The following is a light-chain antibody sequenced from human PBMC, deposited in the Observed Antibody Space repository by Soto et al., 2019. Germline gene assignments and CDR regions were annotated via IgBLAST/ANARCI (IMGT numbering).Light chain of an antibody. CDR1: QSVRSN. CDR2: GAS. Sequence: EIVMTQSPATLSVSPGERAILYCRASQSVRSNLAWYQKKPGQAPRLLIYGASTRATDIPARFSGSGSGTEFTLTISSLQSEDFVVYYCQQYNKWPAITFGQGTRLEIK. CDR3: QQYNKWPAIT. J-gene: IGKJ5*01. V-gene: IGKV3-15*01.